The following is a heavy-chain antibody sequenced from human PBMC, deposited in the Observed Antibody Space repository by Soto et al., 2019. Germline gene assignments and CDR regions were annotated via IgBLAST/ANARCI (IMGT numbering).Heavy chain of an antibody. J-gene: IGHJ6*02. Sequence: SVKVSCKASGGTFSSYAISWVRQAPGQGLEWMGGIIPIFGTANYAQKLQGRVTITADESTSTAYMELSSLRSEDTAVYYCARVHYSSGWYSSPYYYGMDVWGQGTTVTVSS. V-gene: IGHV1-69*13. CDR1: GGTFSSYA. CDR3: ARVHYSSGWYSSPYYYGMDV. D-gene: IGHD6-19*01. CDR2: IIPIFGTA.